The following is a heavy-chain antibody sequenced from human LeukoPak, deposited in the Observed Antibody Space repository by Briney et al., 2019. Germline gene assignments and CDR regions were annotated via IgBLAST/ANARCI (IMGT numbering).Heavy chain of an antibody. CDR2: INPNSGGT. CDR1: GYTFTGYY. V-gene: IGHV1-2*02. D-gene: IGHD6-13*01. Sequence: GASVKVSCKASGYTFTGYYMHWARQAPGQGLEWMGWINPNSGGTNYAQKFQGRVTMTRDTSISTAYMELSRLRSDDTAVYYCARDGFPTIANAFDIWGQGTMVTVSS. CDR3: ARDGFPTIANAFDI. J-gene: IGHJ3*02.